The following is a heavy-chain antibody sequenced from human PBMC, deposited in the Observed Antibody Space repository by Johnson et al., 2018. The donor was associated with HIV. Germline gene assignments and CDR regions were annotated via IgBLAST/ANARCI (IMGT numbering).Heavy chain of an antibody. CDR1: GFTFSSYA. D-gene: IGHD6-13*01. J-gene: IGHJ3*02. V-gene: IGHV3-23*04. CDR3: PKGFRIAAAGGDDGFDI. CDR2: ISGSAYNT. Sequence: VQLVESGGGFVQPGGSLRLSCAASGFTFSSYAMSWVRQAPGKGLEWVSAISGSAYNTYYAESVKGRLSISRDNSKNTVYLQMNSLRVEDTAIYYCPKGFRIAAAGGDDGFDIWGQRTMVTVSS.